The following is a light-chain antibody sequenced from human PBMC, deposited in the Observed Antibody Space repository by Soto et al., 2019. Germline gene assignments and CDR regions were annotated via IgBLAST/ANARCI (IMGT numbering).Light chain of an antibody. Sequence: EIVMTQSPATLSVSPGERATLSCRASQSVSSKLAWYQQKPGQAPRLLIYGASTRATGIPARFSGSGSGTEFTLTLSSLQSEDFAVYYCQQYNNWPPGTFGQGTKVEIK. CDR3: QQYNNWPPGT. J-gene: IGKJ1*01. CDR2: GAS. V-gene: IGKV3-15*01. CDR1: QSVSSK.